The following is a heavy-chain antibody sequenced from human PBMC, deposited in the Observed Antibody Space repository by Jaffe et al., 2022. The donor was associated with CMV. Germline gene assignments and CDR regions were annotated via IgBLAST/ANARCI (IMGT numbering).Heavy chain of an antibody. J-gene: IGHJ4*02. V-gene: IGHV4-4*07. D-gene: IGHD6-19*01. Sequence: QVQLLESGPGLVKPSETLSLTCSVSSASLINSFWTWIRQPAGKGLEWIGRIYSSGNTDYNPSLKSRVTMSVDTSRNQLSLNLNSVTAADTAVYYCAREPQLSDWKRPFDYWGQGTLVTVSS. CDR2: IYSSGNT. CDR1: SASLINSF. CDR3: AREPQLSDWKRPFDY.